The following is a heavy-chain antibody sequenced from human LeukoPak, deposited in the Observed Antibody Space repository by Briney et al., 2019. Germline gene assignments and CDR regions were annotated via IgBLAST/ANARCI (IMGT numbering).Heavy chain of an antibody. D-gene: IGHD6-19*01. J-gene: IGHJ4*02. V-gene: IGHV3-9*03. CDR3: AKDKWPFGIAVALGPFDY. CDR2: ISWNSGSI. CDR1: GFTFDDYA. Sequence: GGSLRLSCAASGFTFDDYAMHWVRQAPGKGLGWVSGISWNSGSIGYADSVKGRFTISRDNAKNSLYLQMNSLRAEDMALYYCAKDKWPFGIAVALGPFDYWGQGTLATVSS.